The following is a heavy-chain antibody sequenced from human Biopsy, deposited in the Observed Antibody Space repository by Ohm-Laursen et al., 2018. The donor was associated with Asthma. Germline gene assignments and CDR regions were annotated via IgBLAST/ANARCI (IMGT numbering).Heavy chain of an antibody. J-gene: IGHJ6*02. D-gene: IGHD2-21*02. CDR3: ARDAGYCGGDCYSLLEYYYYHYGMDV. V-gene: IGHV3-48*02. Sequence: SLRLSCAASGFTFSSYSMNWVRQAPGKGLEWVSYISSSSSTIYYADSVKGRFTISRDNAKNSLYLQMNSLRDEDTAVYYCARDAGYCGGDCYSLLEYYYYHYGMDVWGQGTTVTVSS. CDR1: GFTFSSYS. CDR2: ISSSSSTI.